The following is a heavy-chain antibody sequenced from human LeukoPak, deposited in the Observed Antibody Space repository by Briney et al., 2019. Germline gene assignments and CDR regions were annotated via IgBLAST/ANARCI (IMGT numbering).Heavy chain of an antibody. V-gene: IGHV3-53*01. D-gene: IGHD2-21*02. CDR2: IYSDSRT. J-gene: IGHJ3*02. Sequence: GGSLRLSCAVSGFTVSSNHMSWVRQAPGKGLEWVLVIYSDSRTYYADSVRGRFTISRDNSNNTLHLQMNSLRGEDTAVYYCARCGSDYDGGAFDIWGQGTMVTVSS. CDR3: ARCGSDYDGGAFDI. CDR1: GFTVSSNH.